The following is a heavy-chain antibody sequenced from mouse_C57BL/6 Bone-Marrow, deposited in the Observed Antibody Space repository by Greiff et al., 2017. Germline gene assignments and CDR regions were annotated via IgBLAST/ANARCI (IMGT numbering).Heavy chain of an antibody. J-gene: IGHJ1*03. CDR3: ARELGRRYFDV. CDR1: GFTFSSYA. D-gene: IGHD4-1*01. CDR2: ISDGGSYT. Sequence: EVHLVESGGGLVKPGGSLKLSCAASGFTFSSYAMSWVRQTPEKRLEWVATISDGGSYTYYPDNVKGRFTISRDNAKNNLYLQMSHLKSEDTAMYYCARELGRRYFDVWGTGTTVTVSS. V-gene: IGHV5-4*01.